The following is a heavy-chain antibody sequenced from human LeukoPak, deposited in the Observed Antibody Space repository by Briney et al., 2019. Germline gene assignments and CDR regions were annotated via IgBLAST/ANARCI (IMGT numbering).Heavy chain of an antibody. CDR3: ARSQY. CDR1: GFTFSTSW. CDR2: IKRDGSER. J-gene: IGHJ4*02. Sequence: GGSLRLSCVVSGFTFSTSWMSWVRQAPGKGLEWVANIKRDGSERYYVDSVEGRFTISRDNAKNSLYLQMNSLRAEDTAVYYCARSQYWGQGTLVTVSS. V-gene: IGHV3-7*01.